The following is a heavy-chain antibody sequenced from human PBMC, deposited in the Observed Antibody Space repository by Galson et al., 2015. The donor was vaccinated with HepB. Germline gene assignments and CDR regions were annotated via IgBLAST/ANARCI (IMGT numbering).Heavy chain of an antibody. CDR1: GYSFTDYP. J-gene: IGHJ3*02. CDR3: TRGHRGDEGFGI. Sequence: SVKVSCKASGYSFTDYPIHWVRQAPGQGLEWMGWISPNNGATNYVQNFQGRVTITADASTNTAYLQVNSVTPEDAAIYYCTRGHRGDEGFGIWGPGTMVIVSS. CDR2: ISPNNGAT. D-gene: IGHD3-16*01. V-gene: IGHV1-2*02.